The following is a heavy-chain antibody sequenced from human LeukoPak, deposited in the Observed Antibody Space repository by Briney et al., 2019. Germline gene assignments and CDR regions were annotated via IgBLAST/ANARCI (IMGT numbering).Heavy chain of an antibody. CDR1: GFTFSSYS. CDR2: ISSSSSTI. CDR3: ARDVVAAAPSYFDY. D-gene: IGHD6-13*01. V-gene: IGHV3-48*04. Sequence: GGSLRLSCAASGFTFSSYSMNWVRQAPGKGLEWVSYISSSSSTIYYADSVKGRFTISRDNAKNSLYLQMNSLRAEDTAVYYCARDVVAAAPSYFDYWGQGTLVTVSS. J-gene: IGHJ4*02.